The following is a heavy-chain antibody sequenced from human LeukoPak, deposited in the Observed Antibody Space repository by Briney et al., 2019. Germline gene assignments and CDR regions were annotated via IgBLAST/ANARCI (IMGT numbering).Heavy chain of an antibody. V-gene: IGHV4-4*07. J-gene: IGHJ5*02. CDR1: GGSISSYY. Sequence: SETLSLTCTVSGGSISSYYWSWIRLPAGKGLEWIGRIYTSGSTNYNPSLKSRVTMSVDTSKNQFSLKLSSVTAADTAVYYCARDDAYCSSTSSCRENWFDPWGQGTLVTVSS. CDR3: ARDDAYCSSTSSCRENWFDP. CDR2: IYTSGST. D-gene: IGHD2-2*01.